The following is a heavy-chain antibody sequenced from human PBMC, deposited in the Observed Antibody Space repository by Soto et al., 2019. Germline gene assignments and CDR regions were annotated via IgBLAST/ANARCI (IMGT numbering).Heavy chain of an antibody. CDR2: IYYSGST. D-gene: IGHD6-13*01. Sequence: PSETLSLTCTVSGGSISSSSYYWGWIRQPPGKGLEWIGSIYYSGSTYYNPSLKSRVTISVDTSKNQFSLKLSSVTAADTAVYYCASYGLAAAGIPFDYWGQGTLVTVSS. CDR3: ASYGLAAAGIPFDY. J-gene: IGHJ4*02. CDR1: GGSISSSSYY. V-gene: IGHV4-39*01.